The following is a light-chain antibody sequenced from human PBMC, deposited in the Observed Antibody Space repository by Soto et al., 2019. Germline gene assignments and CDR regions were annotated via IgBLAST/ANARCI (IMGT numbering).Light chain of an antibody. CDR3: SSYTSSSIVYV. Sequence: QSALTQPASVSGSPGQSITISCTGPSSDLGGYNYVSWYQQHPGKAPKLMIYEVSNRPSGVSNRFSGSKSGNTASLTISGLQAEDEADYYCSSYTSSSIVYVFGTGTKLTVL. J-gene: IGLJ1*01. V-gene: IGLV2-14*01. CDR2: EVS. CDR1: SSDLGGYNY.